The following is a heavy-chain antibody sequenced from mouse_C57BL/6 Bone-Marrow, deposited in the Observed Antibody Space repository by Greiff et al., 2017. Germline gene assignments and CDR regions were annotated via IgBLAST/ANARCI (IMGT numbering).Heavy chain of an antibody. CDR3: ARDAGYYYAMDY. Sequence: EVKLVESGGGLVQSGRSLRLSCATSGFTFSDFYMEWVRQAPGKGLEWIAASRNKANDYTTAYSASVKGRFIVSRDTSQSILYLQMNALRAEDTAIYYCARDAGYYYAMDYWGQGTSVTVSS. CDR2: SRNKANDYTT. V-gene: IGHV7-1*01. CDR1: GFTFSDFY. J-gene: IGHJ4*01.